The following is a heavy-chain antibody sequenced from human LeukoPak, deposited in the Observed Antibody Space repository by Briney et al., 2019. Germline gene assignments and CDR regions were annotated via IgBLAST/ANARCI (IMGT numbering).Heavy chain of an antibody. CDR2: IYHSGST. CDR1: GYSISSGYY. V-gene: IGHV4-38-2*02. J-gene: IGHJ4*02. D-gene: IGHD3-22*01. CDR3: ARTQTYYYDSSGPFDY. Sequence: SETLSLTCTVSGYSISSGYYWGWIRQPPGKGLEWIGSIYHSGSTYYSPSLKSRVTISVDTSKNQFSLKLSSVTAADTAVYYCARTQTYYYDSSGPFDYWGQGTLVTVSS.